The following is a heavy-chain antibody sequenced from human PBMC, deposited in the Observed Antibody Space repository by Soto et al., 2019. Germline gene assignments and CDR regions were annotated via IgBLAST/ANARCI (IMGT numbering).Heavy chain of an antibody. J-gene: IGHJ4*02. D-gene: IGHD3-22*01. CDR1: GYSFTSYW. Sequence: GESLKISCKGSGYSFTSYWIGWVRQMPGKGLEWMGIIYPGDSDTRYSPSFQGQVTISADKSISTAYLQWSSLKASGTAMYYCARAYYDSSGYGKFDYWGQGTLVTVSS. CDR3: ARAYYDSSGYGKFDY. CDR2: IYPGDSDT. V-gene: IGHV5-51*01.